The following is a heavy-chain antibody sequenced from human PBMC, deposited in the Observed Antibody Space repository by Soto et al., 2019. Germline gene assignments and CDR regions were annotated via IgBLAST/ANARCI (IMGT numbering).Heavy chain of an antibody. J-gene: IGHJ4*02. CDR3: ARDIDLSGDYFSFDY. Sequence: ASVKVSCKASGYTFTSYAMHWVRQAPGQRLEWMGWINAGNGNTKYSQKFQGRVTITRDTSASTAYMELSSLRSEDTAVYYCARDIDLSGDYFSFDYWGQGTLVTVSS. CDR2: INAGNGNT. D-gene: IGHD4-17*01. V-gene: IGHV1-3*01. CDR1: GYTFTSYA.